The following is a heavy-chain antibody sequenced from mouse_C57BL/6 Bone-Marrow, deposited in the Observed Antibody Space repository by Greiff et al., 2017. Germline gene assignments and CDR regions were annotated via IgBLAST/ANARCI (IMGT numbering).Heavy chain of an antibody. Sequence: QVQLQQPGAELVRPGTSVKLSCKASGYTFTSYWMHWVKQRPGQGLEWIGVIDPSDSYTNYNQKFKGKATLTVDTSSRTAYMQLSSLTSAASAVFFYARDCYDYDSSQCYFDYWGQGTTLTVSS. CDR1: GYTFTSYW. CDR2: IDPSDSYT. V-gene: IGHV1-59*01. CDR3: ARDCYDYDSSQCYFDY. D-gene: IGHD1-1*01. J-gene: IGHJ2*01.